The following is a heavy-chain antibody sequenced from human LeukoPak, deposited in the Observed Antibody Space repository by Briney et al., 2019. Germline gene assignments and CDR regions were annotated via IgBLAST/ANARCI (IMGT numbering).Heavy chain of an antibody. CDR1: GFPVYTNS. CDR2: IYTGGTT. Sequence: GGSLRLSCAVSGFPVYTNSMSWVRQVPGKGLEWVSVIYTGGTTHYADTVKGRFTISRDNSKNTLYLQMNSLRAEDTAVYYCARGTGSDTFDYWGQGTLVTVSS. J-gene: IGHJ4*02. CDR3: ARGTGSDTFDY. D-gene: IGHD3/OR15-3a*01. V-gene: IGHV3-53*05.